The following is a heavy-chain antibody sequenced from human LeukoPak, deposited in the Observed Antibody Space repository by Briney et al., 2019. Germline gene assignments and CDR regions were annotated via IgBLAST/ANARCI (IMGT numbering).Heavy chain of an antibody. J-gene: IGHJ4*02. D-gene: IGHD4-17*01. CDR1: GGSISSSSYY. CDR2: IYYSGST. V-gene: IGHV4-39*07. CDR3: ARIIWDYGDYEGDRYYYFDY. Sequence: PSETLSLTCTVSGGSISSSSYYWGWIRQPPGKGLEWIGSIYYSGSTYYNPSLKSRVTISVDTSKNQFSLKLSSVTAADTAAYYCARIIWDYGDYEGDRYYYFDYWGQGTLVTVSS.